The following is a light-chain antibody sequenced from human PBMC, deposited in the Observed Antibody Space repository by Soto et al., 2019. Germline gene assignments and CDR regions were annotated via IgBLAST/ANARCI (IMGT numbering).Light chain of an antibody. Sequence: EIVLTQSPGTLSLSPGEGATLSCRASQSVSSTYLAWYQQKPGQAPRLLIYGASFRATGIPDRFSGSGSGTDFPLTISRLEPEDFAVYYCQQYGNSRYTFGQGTKLEIK. J-gene: IGKJ2*01. CDR3: QQYGNSRYT. CDR1: QSVSSTY. CDR2: GAS. V-gene: IGKV3-20*01.